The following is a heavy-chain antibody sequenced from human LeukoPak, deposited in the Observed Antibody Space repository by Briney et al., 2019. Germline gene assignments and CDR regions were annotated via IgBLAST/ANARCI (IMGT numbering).Heavy chain of an antibody. CDR2: IYYSGST. V-gene: IGHV4-31*03. CDR3: ASEFDDEYYFDY. J-gene: IGHJ4*02. D-gene: IGHD3-3*01. Sequence: SETLSLTCTVSGGSISSGGYYWSWIRQHPGKGLEWIGYIYYSGSTYYNPSLKSRVTISVDTSKSQFSLKLSSVTAADTAVYYCASEFDDEYYFDYWGQGTLVTVSS. CDR1: GGSISSGGYY.